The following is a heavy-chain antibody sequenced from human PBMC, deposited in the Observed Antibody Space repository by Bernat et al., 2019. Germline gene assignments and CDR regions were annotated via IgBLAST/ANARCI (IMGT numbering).Heavy chain of an antibody. J-gene: IGHJ4*02. V-gene: IGHV3-66*01. CDR3: ARDRQCSGGSCYGA. Sequence: VQLVESGGGVVQPGRSLRLSCAASGFTVGNNYMRWVRQAPGKGLEWVSHIYSGGGTYYADSVKGRFTISRDNSKNTVYLQMNGLRAEDTAVYYCARDRQCSGGSCYGAWGQGTLVTVSS. CDR1: GFTVGNNY. CDR2: IYSGGGT. D-gene: IGHD2-15*01.